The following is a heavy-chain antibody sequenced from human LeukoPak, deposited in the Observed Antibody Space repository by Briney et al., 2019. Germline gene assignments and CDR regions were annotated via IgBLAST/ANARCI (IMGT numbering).Heavy chain of an antibody. CDR3: ALGCDFVVVPAAIRAYYYYYGMDV. J-gene: IGHJ6*02. D-gene: IGHD2-2*02. Sequence: SVKVSCKASGGTFSSYAISWVRQAPGQGLEWMGGIIPIFGTANYAQKFQGRVTITADESTSTAYMELSSLRSEDTAVYYCALGCDFVVVPAAIRAYYYYYGMDVWGQGTTVTVSS. CDR1: GGTFSSYA. V-gene: IGHV1-69*13. CDR2: IIPIFGTA.